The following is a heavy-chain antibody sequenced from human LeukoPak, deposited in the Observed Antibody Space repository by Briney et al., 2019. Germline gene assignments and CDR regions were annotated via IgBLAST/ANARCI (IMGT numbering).Heavy chain of an antibody. CDR2: IYYSGST. CDR3: ARAAGYCSSTSCHKAPYYYGMDV. J-gene: IGHJ6*02. D-gene: IGHD2-2*02. Sequence: PSQTLSLTCTVSGGSISSGDYYWSWIRQPPGKGLEWIGYIYYSGSTYYNPSLKSRVTISVDTSKIQFSLKLSSVTAADTAVYYCARAAGYCSSTSCHKAPYYYGMDVWGQGTTVTVSS. CDR1: GGSISSGDYY. V-gene: IGHV4-30-4*01.